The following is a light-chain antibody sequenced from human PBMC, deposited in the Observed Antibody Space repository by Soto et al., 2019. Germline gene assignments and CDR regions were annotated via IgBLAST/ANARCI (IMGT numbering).Light chain of an antibody. CDR3: QQYDSSPRT. V-gene: IGKV1-5*01. CDR1: QSISSW. Sequence: DIQMTQSPSTLSASVGDRVTITCRASQSISSWLAWYQQKPGKAPKLLIYRTSNRATGIPDRFSGSGSGTDFTLTISRLEPEDFAVYWCQQYDSSPRTFGQGTKVEIK. CDR2: RTS. J-gene: IGKJ1*01.